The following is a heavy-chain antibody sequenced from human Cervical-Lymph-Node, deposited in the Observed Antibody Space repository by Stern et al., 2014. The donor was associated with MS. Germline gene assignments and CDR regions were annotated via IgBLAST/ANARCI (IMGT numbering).Heavy chain of an antibody. CDR3: ARLKTTSSNAGDY. V-gene: IGHV5-51*01. CDR1: GYIFTTNW. J-gene: IGHJ4*02. D-gene: IGHD2/OR15-2a*01. Sequence: EVQLVQSGAEVKKPGESLKISCQASGYIFTTNWIGWVRPMPGKGLEWIGLIHPSDCDPRYRPSFQGHATISADRSTNTASLQWGSLQASDTAMYYCARLKTTSSNAGDYWGQGTLVTVSS. CDR2: IHPSDCDP.